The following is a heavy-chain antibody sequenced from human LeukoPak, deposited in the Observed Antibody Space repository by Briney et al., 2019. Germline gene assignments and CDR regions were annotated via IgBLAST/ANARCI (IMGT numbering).Heavy chain of an antibody. J-gene: IGHJ4*02. V-gene: IGHV3-53*01. CDR1: GSTVSNNY. D-gene: IGHD6-13*01. Sequence: PGGSLILSCAASGSTVSNNYMSWVRQAPGKGLEWVSVVYSGGSTFYADSVKGRFTISRDNSKNTLYLHMNSLRAEDTAVYYCARPSWGSSSWYYFDYWGQGTLVTVSS. CDR3: ARPSWGSSSWYYFDY. CDR2: VYSGGST.